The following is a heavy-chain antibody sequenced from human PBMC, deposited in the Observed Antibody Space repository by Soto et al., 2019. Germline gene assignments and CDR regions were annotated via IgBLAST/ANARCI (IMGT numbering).Heavy chain of an antibody. CDR3: ARERQCSGGSCYSYYYYGMDV. Sequence: PGGSLRLSCAASGFTVSSNYMSWFRQAPGKGLEWVSVIYSGGSTYYADSVKGRFTISRDNSKNTLYLQMNSLRAEDTAVYYCARERQCSGGSCYSYYYYGMDVWGQGT. J-gene: IGHJ6*02. CDR2: IYSGGST. CDR1: GFTVSSNY. V-gene: IGHV3-53*01. D-gene: IGHD2-15*01.